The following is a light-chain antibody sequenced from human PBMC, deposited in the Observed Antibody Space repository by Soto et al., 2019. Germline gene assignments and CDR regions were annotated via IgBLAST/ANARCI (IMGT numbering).Light chain of an antibody. CDR3: GTWDTSLSGVV. CDR2: ENN. CDR1: SSNIANNH. Sequence: QSVLTQPPSLSAAPGQNVTISCSGSSSNIANNHVSWYQQLPGTAPKVLIYENNMRPSGLSDRFPGSKSGTSATLGITGLQTGDEADYYCGTWDTSLSGVVFGGGTKLTVL. V-gene: IGLV1-51*02. J-gene: IGLJ2*01.